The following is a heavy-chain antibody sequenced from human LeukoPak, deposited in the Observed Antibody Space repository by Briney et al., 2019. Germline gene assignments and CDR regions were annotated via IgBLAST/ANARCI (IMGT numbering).Heavy chain of an antibody. V-gene: IGHV1-69*13. CDR2: IIPIFGTA. J-gene: IGHJ5*02. CDR3: ARDWDYYDSSGYLAVP. CDR1: GYPFDSYA. Sequence: SVKVSCKASGYPFDSYAISWVRQAPGQGLEWMGGIIPIFGTANYAQKFQGRVTITADESTSTAYMELSSLRSEDTAVYYCARDWDYYDSSGYLAVPWGQGTLVTVSS. D-gene: IGHD3-22*01.